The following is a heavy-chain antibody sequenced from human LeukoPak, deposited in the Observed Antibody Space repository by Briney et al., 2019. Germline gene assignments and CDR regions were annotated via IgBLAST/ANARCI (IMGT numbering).Heavy chain of an antibody. D-gene: IGHD3-16*01. CDR3: AKGEAVTWHRYFDL. Sequence: SVKVSCKASGGTFTNSAINWVRQAPGQGLEWMGRFVPIFGITKYSQKLQGRLTITADESTSTAYMELSSLRSDDTAVYFCAKGEAVTWHRYFDLWGRGTLVTVSS. CDR2: FVPIFGIT. J-gene: IGHJ2*01. V-gene: IGHV1-69*13. CDR1: GGTFTNSA.